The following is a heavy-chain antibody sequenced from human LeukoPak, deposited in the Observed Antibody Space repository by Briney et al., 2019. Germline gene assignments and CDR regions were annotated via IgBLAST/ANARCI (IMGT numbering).Heavy chain of an antibody. CDR2: IYYSGST. V-gene: IGHV4-31*03. D-gene: IGHD5-18*01. J-gene: IGHJ4*02. Sequence: TLSLTCTVSGGSISSGGYSWSWIRQHPGKGLEWIGYIYYSGSTYYNPSLKSRVTISVDTSKNQFSLKLSSVTAADTAVYYCARSGYGRNFDYWGQGTLVTVSS. CDR1: GGSISSGGYS. CDR3: ARSGYGRNFDY.